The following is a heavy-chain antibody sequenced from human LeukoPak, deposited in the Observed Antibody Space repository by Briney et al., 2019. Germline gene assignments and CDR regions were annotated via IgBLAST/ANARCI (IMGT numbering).Heavy chain of an antibody. Sequence: SETLSLTRTVSGGSISSYYWSWIRQPPGNGLEGIGYIYYSGSTNYNPSLKSRVTISVDTSKNQFSLKLSSVTAADTAVYYCARLVVAPLDAFDIWGQGTIVTVSS. V-gene: IGHV4-59*08. CDR2: IYYSGST. D-gene: IGHD3-16*02. CDR3: ARLVVAPLDAFDI. J-gene: IGHJ3*02. CDR1: GGSISSYY.